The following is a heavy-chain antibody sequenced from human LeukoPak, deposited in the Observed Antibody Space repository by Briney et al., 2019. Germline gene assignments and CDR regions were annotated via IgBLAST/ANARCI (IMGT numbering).Heavy chain of an antibody. CDR2: ISSSSSYI. J-gene: IGHJ6*02. CDR1: GFTFSSYS. CDR3: ARMSTMVRGMPREMDV. V-gene: IGHV3-21*01. D-gene: IGHD3-10*01. Sequence: GGSLRLSCAASGFTFSSYSMNWVRQAPGKGLEWVSSISSSSSYIYYADSVKGRFTISRDNAENSLYLQMNSLRAEDTAVYYCARMSTMVRGMPREMDVWGQGTTVTVSS.